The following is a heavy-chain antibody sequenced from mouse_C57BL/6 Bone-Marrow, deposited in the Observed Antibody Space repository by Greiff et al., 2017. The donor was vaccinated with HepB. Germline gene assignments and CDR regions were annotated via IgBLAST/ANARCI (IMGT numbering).Heavy chain of an antibody. CDR3: ARWMVTPHYFDY. CDR1: GYAFSSSW. V-gene: IGHV1-82*01. D-gene: IGHD2-3*01. Sequence: QVQLKESGPELVKPGASVKISCKASGYAFSSSWMNWVKQRPGKGLGWIGRINPGDGDTNYNGKFKGKATLTADKSSSTASMQLSSLTSEDSAVYFCARWMVTPHYFDYWGQGTTLTVSS. CDR2: INPGDGDT. J-gene: IGHJ2*01.